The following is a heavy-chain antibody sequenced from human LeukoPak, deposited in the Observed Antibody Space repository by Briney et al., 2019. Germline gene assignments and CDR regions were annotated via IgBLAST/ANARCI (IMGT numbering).Heavy chain of an antibody. CDR2: ISSSSSYI. CDR3: ARAATIFGVVIPSYFDY. D-gene: IGHD3-3*01. J-gene: IGHJ4*02. V-gene: IGHV3-21*01. CDR1: GFTFSSYS. Sequence: GGSLRLSCAASGFTFSSYSMNWVRQAPGKGLEWVSSISSSSSYIYYADSVKGRFTISRDNAKNSLYLQMNSLRAEDTAVYYCARAATIFGVVIPSYFDYWGQGALVTVSS.